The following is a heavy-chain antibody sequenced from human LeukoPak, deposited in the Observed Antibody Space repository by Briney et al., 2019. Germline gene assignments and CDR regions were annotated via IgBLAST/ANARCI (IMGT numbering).Heavy chain of an antibody. V-gene: IGHV1-24*01. CDR3: ATLPGYYDSSGYSFDY. D-gene: IGHD3-22*01. CDR1: GYTLTELS. CDR2: FDPEDGET. Sequence: ASVKVSCKVSGYTLTELSMHWVRQAPGKGLEWMGGFDPEDGETIYAQKFQGRVTMTEDTSIDTAYMELSSLRSEDTAVYYCATLPGYYDSSGYSFDYWGRGTLVTVSS. J-gene: IGHJ4*02.